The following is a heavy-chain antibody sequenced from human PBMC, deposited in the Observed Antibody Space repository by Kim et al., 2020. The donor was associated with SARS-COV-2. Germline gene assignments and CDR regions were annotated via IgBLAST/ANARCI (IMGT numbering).Heavy chain of an antibody. D-gene: IGHD3-9*01. CDR3: AHADYDILTPFDP. Sequence: GNTKYSQKFQGRVTMTRDTSASTAYMELSSLRSEDTAVYYCAHADYDILTPFDPWGQGTLVTVSS. CDR2: GNT. V-gene: IGHV1-3*01. J-gene: IGHJ5*02.